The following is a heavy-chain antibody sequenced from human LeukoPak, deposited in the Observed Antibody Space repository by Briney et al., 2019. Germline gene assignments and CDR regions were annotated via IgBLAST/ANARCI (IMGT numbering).Heavy chain of an antibody. Sequence: SETLSLTYTVSGGSISSYYWSWIRQPPGKGLEWIAYVYYSGVTSYNPSLKSRVAISIDTSKNQFSLNLSSVTAADTAVYYCARLSLHCSGGSCYRGAFDSWRQGTLVTVSS. CDR3: ARLSLHCSGGSCYRGAFDS. J-gene: IGHJ4*02. CDR2: VYYSGVT. D-gene: IGHD2-15*01. V-gene: IGHV4-59*08. CDR1: GGSISSYY.